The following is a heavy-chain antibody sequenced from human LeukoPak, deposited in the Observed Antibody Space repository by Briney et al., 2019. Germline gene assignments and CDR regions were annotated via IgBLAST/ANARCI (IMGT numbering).Heavy chain of an antibody. V-gene: IGHV4-59*01. Sequence: NPSETLSLTCTVSGSSISSYYWSWIRQPPGKGLEWIGYIYYSGSTNYNPSLKSRVTISVDTSKNQFSLKLSSVTAADTAVYYCARDVANYYGMDVWGQGTTVTVSS. CDR1: GSSISSYY. CDR3: ARDVANYYGMDV. J-gene: IGHJ6*02. CDR2: IYYSGST. D-gene: IGHD5-12*01.